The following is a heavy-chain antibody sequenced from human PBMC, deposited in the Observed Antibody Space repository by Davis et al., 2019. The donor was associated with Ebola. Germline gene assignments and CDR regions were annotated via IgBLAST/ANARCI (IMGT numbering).Heavy chain of an antibody. D-gene: IGHD2-15*01. CDR1: GFIFGSHW. Sequence: PGGSLRLSCAASGFIFGSHWMNWVRQAPGKGLEWVANINQDRGQKHYVDSVKGRFTISRDNAKSSLYLQMNSLRVEDTAVYYCARGYCSGVGCSSGLFGSWGQGTLVTVSS. CDR3: ARGYCSGVGCSSGLFGS. V-gene: IGHV3-7*01. J-gene: IGHJ4*02. CDR2: INQDRGQK.